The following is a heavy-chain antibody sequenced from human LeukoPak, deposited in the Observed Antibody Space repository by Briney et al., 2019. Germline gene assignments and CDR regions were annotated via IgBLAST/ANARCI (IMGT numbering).Heavy chain of an antibody. CDR1: GGSISSYY. D-gene: IGHD3-10*01. Sequence: SETLSLTCTVSGGSISSYYWSWIRQPAGKGLEWIGRIYTSGSTNYNPSLKSRVTMSVDTSKNQFSLKLSSVTAADTAVYYCAREGYYYGSGSYPHWFDPWGQGTLVTVSS. J-gene: IGHJ5*02. V-gene: IGHV4-4*07. CDR3: AREGYYYGSGSYPHWFDP. CDR2: IYTSGST.